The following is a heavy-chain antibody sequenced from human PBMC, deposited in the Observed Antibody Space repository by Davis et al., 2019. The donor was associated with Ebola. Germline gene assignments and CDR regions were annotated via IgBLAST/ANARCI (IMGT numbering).Heavy chain of an antibody. Sequence: GGSLRLSCVASGFTFSTYWMTWVRQAPGKGLEWVATIKKDGSVKYYVDSVKGRFTISRDNANNSLFLQMNSLRAEDTALHYCARLLRDSEYSYSDYWGQGTQVAVSS. D-gene: IGHD4-11*01. J-gene: IGHJ4*02. CDR1: GFTFSTYW. V-gene: IGHV3-7*01. CDR2: IKKDGSVK. CDR3: ARLLRDSEYSYSDY.